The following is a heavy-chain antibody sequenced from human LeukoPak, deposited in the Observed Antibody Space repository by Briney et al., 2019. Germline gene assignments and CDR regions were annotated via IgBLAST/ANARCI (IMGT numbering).Heavy chain of an antibody. J-gene: IGHJ5*02. CDR3: ASAYSSSSGDWFDP. CDR1: GGSISSYY. V-gene: IGHV4-59*12. CDR2: IYYSGST. Sequence: SETLSLTCTVSGGSISSYYWSWIRQPPGKGLEWIGYIYYSGSTNYNPSLKSRVTISVDRSKNQFSLKLSSVTAADTAVYYCASAYSSSSGDWFDPWGQGTLVTVSS. D-gene: IGHD6-6*01.